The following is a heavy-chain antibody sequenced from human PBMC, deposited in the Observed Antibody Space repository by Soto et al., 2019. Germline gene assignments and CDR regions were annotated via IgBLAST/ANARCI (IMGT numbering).Heavy chain of an antibody. CDR2: IIPIFGTA. Sequence: APGQGLEWMGVIIPIFGTANYAQKFQGRVTITADKSTSTAYMELSSLRSEDTAVYYCAREHTGSSSGRYYFDYWGQGTLVTSPQ. J-gene: IGHJ4*02. CDR3: AREHTGSSSGRYYFDY. D-gene: IGHD6-13*01. V-gene: IGHV1-69*06.